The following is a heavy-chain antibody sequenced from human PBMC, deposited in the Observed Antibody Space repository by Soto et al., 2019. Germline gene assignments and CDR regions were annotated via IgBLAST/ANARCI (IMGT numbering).Heavy chain of an antibody. D-gene: IGHD3-10*01. CDR3: ARPKLWNGSGGDAFDI. CDR2: IYYSGST. V-gene: IGHV4-39*01. CDR1: GGSISSSSYY. J-gene: IGHJ3*02. Sequence: SETLSLTCTVSGGSISSSSYYWGWIRQPPGKGLEWIGSIYYSGSTYYNPSLKSRVTISVDTSKNQFSLKLSSVTAADTAVYYCARPKLWNGSGGDAFDIWGQGTMVTVSS.